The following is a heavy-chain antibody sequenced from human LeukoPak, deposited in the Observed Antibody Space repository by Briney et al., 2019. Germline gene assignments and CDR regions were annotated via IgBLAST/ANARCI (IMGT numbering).Heavy chain of an antibody. CDR3: VRELEIVANPGGISPGDDFDY. CDR1: GFTFWTKW. D-gene: IGHD5-12*01. J-gene: IGHJ4*02. CDR2: INTDASII. Sequence: GGSLRLSCVASGFTFWTKWMHWVRQAPGKGLEWVSRINTDASIINYADSVKGRFTISRDNARNTVYLQMNSLRVEDTAVYYCVRELEIVANPGGISPGDDFDYWGQGALVTVSA. V-gene: IGHV3-74*01.